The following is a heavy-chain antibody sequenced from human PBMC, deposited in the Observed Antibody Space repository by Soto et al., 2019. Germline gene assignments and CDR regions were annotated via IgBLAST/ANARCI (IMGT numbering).Heavy chain of an antibody. CDR1: GGSISSSSYY. J-gene: IGHJ6*02. CDR3: ARHARLLPRSGYYLDYYYGMDV. CDR2: IYYSGST. D-gene: IGHD3-22*01. Sequence: PSETLSLTCTVSGGSISSSSYYWGWIRQPPGKGLEWIGSIYYSGSTYYNPSLKSRVTISVDTSKNQFSLKLSSVTAADTAVYYCARHARLLPRSGYYLDYYYGMDVWGQGTTVTVSS. V-gene: IGHV4-39*01.